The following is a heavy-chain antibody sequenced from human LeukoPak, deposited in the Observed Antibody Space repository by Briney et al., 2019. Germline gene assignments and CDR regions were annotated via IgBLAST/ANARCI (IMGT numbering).Heavy chain of an antibody. Sequence: PSETLSLTCTVSGGSTSGRYWTWIRQPPGKGLEWIGYIHYDGRTNYNPSFKSRVIISLDTSNNQFSLNLKSVTAADTAAYYCARLVNYGYSDYWGKGTLVTVSS. D-gene: IGHD3-22*01. CDR3: ARLVNYGYSDY. V-gene: IGHV4-59*11. J-gene: IGHJ4*02. CDR2: IHYDGRT. CDR1: GGSTSGRY.